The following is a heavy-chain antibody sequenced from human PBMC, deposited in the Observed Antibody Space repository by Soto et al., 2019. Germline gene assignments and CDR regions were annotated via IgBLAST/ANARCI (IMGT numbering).Heavy chain of an antibody. V-gene: IGHV1-2*02. CDR1: GYTFTGYY. D-gene: IGHD6-19*01. CDR2: INPNSGGT. J-gene: IGHJ6*02. Sequence: GGLVKVSCKASGYTFTGYYMHWVRQAPGQGLEWMGWINPNSGGTNYAQKFQGRVTMTRDTSISTAYMELSRLRSDDTAVYYCARDEREQWLVGGYYYYYGMDVWGQGTTVTVSS. CDR3: ARDEREQWLVGGYYYYYGMDV.